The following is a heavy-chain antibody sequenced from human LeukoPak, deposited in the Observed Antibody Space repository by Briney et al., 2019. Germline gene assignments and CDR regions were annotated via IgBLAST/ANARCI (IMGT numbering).Heavy chain of an antibody. CDR2: ISGSGGNT. CDR1: GFIFSNYA. J-gene: IGHJ4*02. CDR3: ARVIIAVHGYNLGPIDY. Sequence: GGSLRLSCAASGFIFSNYAMSWVRHAPGKGLEWASAISGSGGNTYYADSVKGRFTISRDNSKNTLYLQMNSLRAEDTAIYYCARVIIAVHGYNLGPIDYWGQGTLVTVSS. V-gene: IGHV3-23*01. D-gene: IGHD5-24*01.